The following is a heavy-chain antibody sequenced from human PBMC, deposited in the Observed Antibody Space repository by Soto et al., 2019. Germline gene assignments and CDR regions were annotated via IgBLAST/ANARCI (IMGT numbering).Heavy chain of an antibody. Sequence: LRLSFAASGFTFSSSAMHWVRQAPGNVLEWVAVLSYDGSNKYYADSVKGRFTISRDNSKNTLYLQMNTLRAEDTAVYYCARDYWSYYDSSGARGIDSWGQVPRVTVSS. CDR3: ARDYWSYYDSSGARGIDS. V-gene: IGHV3-30-3*01. CDR2: LSYDGSNK. D-gene: IGHD3-22*01. CDR1: GFTFSSSA. J-gene: IGHJ4*02.